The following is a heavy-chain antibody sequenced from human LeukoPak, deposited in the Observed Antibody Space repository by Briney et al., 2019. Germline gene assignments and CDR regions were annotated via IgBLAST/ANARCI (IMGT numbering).Heavy chain of an antibody. V-gene: IGHV3-48*04. Sequence: QSGESLRLSCEASGITFSFYGMSWVRQAPGKGLEWVSYISSSGSTIYYADSVKGRFTISRDNAKNSLYLQMNSLRAEDTAVYYCAELGITMIGGVWGKGTTVTISS. CDR3: AELGITMIGGV. CDR2: ISSSGSTI. CDR1: GITFSFYG. J-gene: IGHJ6*04. D-gene: IGHD3-10*02.